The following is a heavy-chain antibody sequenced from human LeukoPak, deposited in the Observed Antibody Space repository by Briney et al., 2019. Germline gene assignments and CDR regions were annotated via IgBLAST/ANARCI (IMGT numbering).Heavy chain of an antibody. J-gene: IGHJ5*02. D-gene: IGHD3-10*01. CDR1: GGSFSGYY. V-gene: IGHV4-34*01. Sequence: SETLSLTCAVYGGSFSGYYWSWIRQPPGKGLEWIGEINHSGSTNYNPSLESRVTISVDTSKNQFSLKLSSVTAADTAVYYCARRKGAAYGSGSYYMYNWFDPWGQGTLVTVSS. CDR2: INHSGST. CDR3: ARRKGAAYGSGSYYMYNWFDP.